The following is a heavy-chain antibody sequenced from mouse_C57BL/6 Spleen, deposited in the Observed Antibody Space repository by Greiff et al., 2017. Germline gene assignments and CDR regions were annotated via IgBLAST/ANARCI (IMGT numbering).Heavy chain of an antibody. CDR2: IYPRDGST. Sequence: VQLQQSGPELVKPGASVKLSCKASGYTFTSYDINWVKQRPGQGLEWIGWIYPRDGSTKYNEKFKGKATLTVDTSSSTAYMELHSLTSEDSAVYFCAKGGTGAWFAYWGQGTLVTVSA. J-gene: IGHJ3*01. CDR3: AKGGTGAWFAY. V-gene: IGHV1-85*01. D-gene: IGHD4-1*01. CDR1: GYTFTSYD.